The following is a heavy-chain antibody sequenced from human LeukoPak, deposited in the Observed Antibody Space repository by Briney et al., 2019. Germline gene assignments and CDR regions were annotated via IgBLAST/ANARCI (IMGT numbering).Heavy chain of an antibody. CDR3: ASDVGQGGSSYFDY. V-gene: IGHV3-30-3*01. Sequence: GGSLRLSCEASGFTFSSNAMHWVRQAPGKGLEWVSAISSDGGNKYYADSEKGRFTISRDNSKDTLYLQMNSLRVEDTAVYYCASDVGQGGSSYFDYWGQGTLVTVSS. CDR2: ISSDGGNK. CDR1: GFTFSSNA. D-gene: IGHD3-16*01. J-gene: IGHJ4*02.